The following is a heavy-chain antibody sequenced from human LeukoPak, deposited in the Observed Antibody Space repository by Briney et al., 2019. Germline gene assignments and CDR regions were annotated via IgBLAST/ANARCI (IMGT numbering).Heavy chain of an antibody. V-gene: IGHV5-51*01. D-gene: IGHD2-21*02. CDR2: IYPGDSDT. CDR1: GYSLTSYW. Sequence: PGESLKISCKGSGYSLTSYWIGWVRQMPEKGLEWRGIIYPGDSDTRSSPSFQGQVTIAADQSLSTAYLQWSSLKASDTAMYYCARRYEAYCGGDCLYYYGMVVWGEGGTV. J-gene: IGHJ6*01. CDR3: ARRYEAYCGGDCLYYYGMVV.